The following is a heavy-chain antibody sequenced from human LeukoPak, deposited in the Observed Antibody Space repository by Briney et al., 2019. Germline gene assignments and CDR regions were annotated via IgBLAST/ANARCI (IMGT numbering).Heavy chain of an antibody. Sequence: SETLSLTCTVSGGSISSYYWSWIRQPPEKGLEWIGYIYYSGSTNYNPSLKSRVTISVDTSKNQFSLKLSSVTAADTAVYYCARELFGFDAFDIWGQGTMVTVSS. D-gene: IGHD3-10*01. V-gene: IGHV4-59*01. CDR1: GGSISSYY. CDR2: IYYSGST. J-gene: IGHJ3*02. CDR3: ARELFGFDAFDI.